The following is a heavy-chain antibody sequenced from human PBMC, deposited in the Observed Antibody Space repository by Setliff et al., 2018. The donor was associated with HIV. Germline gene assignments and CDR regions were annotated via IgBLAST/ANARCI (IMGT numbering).Heavy chain of an antibody. CDR2: INVGKGDT. CDR3: VRGALLAAFDFDY. J-gene: IGHJ4*01. CDR1: GYTFTTYS. V-gene: IGHV1-3*01. Sequence: GSVQVSCKASGYTFTTYSLHWVRQAPGHSLEWVGWINVGKGDTKYSQELQDRVTITRDTSANTAYMELSSLRSDDTAVYFCVRGALLAAFDFDYWGQGTLVTVSS. D-gene: IGHD3-10*01.